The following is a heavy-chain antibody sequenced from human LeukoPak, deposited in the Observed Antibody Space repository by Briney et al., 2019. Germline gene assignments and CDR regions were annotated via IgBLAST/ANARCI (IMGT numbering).Heavy chain of an antibody. D-gene: IGHD3-22*01. CDR3: ARGGRTYYYDGSGYYSFDY. Sequence: GGSLRLSCAASGFTFSSYSMNWVRQAPGKGLEWVSSISSSSSYIYYADSVKGRFTISRDNAKNSLYLQMNSLRAEDTAVYYCARGGRTYYYDGSGYYSFDYWGQGTLVTVSS. V-gene: IGHV3-21*01. J-gene: IGHJ4*02. CDR1: GFTFSSYS. CDR2: ISSSSSYI.